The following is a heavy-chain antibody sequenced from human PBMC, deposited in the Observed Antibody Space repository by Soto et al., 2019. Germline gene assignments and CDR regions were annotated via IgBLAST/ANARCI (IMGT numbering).Heavy chain of an antibody. D-gene: IGHD3-22*01. CDR3: VKDRYYYDSSAYRSAY. CDR2: IYSNGGST. CDR1: GFTFSNYA. J-gene: IGHJ4*01. Sequence: GGSLRLSCSASGFTFSNYAMHWVRQAPGKGLEYVSAIYSNGGSTFYADSVRGRFTISRDNSKNTLYLQMSSLRAEDTAVYYCVKDRYYYDSSAYRSAYWGDLTLFPVSP. V-gene: IGHV3-64D*06.